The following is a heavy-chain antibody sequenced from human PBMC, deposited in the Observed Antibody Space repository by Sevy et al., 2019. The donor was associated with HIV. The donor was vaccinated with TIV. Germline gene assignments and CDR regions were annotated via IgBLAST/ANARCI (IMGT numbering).Heavy chain of an antibody. CDR2: ISTSSTYI. J-gene: IGHJ6*02. D-gene: IGHD2-2*02. CDR1: GFTFSGYN. Sequence: GESLKISCAASGFTFSGYNMHWVRQAPGMGLGCVSSISTSSTYIYQADSVKGRFTISRDNAQNSVFLQMNSLRAEDTALYYCARGSCIGSSCHTGYHGMDVWGQGTTVTVSS. V-gene: IGHV3-21*01. CDR3: ARGSCIGSSCHTGYHGMDV.